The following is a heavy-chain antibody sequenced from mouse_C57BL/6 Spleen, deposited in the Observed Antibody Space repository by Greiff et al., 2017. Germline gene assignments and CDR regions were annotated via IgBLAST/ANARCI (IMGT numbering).Heavy chain of an antibody. J-gene: IGHJ4*01. V-gene: IGHV2-2*01. D-gene: IGHD2-3*01. CDR2: IWSGGST. CDR3: ARTGYDGYYGDYAMDY. Sequence: VHLVESGPGLVQPSQSLSITCTVSGFSLTSYGVHWVRQSPGKGLEWLGVIWSGGSTDYNAAFISRLSISKDNSKSQVFFKMNSLQADDTAIYYCARTGYDGYYGDYAMDYWGQGTSVTVSS. CDR1: GFSLTSYG.